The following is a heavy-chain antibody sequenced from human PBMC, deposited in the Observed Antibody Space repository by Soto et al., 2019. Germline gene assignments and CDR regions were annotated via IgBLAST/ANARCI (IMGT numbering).Heavy chain of an antibody. CDR3: ARIGYDSSGYQRWYFDY. D-gene: IGHD3-22*01. Sequence: SGPTLVNPTQTLTLTCTFSGFSLSTSGMCVSWIRQPPGKALEWLALIDWDDDKYYSTSLKTRLTISKDNSKNQVVLTMTNMDPVDTATYYCARIGYDSSGYQRWYFDYWGQGTLVTVS. V-gene: IGHV2-70*01. CDR2: IDWDDDK. CDR1: GFSLSTSGMC. J-gene: IGHJ4*02.